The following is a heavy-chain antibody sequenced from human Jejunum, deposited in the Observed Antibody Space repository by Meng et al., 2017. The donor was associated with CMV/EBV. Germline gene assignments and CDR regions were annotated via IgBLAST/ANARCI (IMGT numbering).Heavy chain of an antibody. J-gene: IGHJ4*02. Sequence: LRLSCAASGFTFSSHSMSWVRQAPGKGLEWVSAITGSGGSTYYADSVKGRFTISRDNSRNTLYLQMNSLRAEDTAVYYCANSGLRAWGQGTLVTVSS. CDR3: ANSGLRA. CDR1: GFTFSSHS. V-gene: IGHV3-23*01. D-gene: IGHD4-17*01. CDR2: ITGSGGST.